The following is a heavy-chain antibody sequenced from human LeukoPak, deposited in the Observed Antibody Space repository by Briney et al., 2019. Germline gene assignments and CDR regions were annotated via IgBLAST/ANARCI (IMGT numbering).Heavy chain of an antibody. V-gene: IGHV3-23*01. D-gene: IGHD6-13*01. CDR2: ISGSGLLT. CDR3: ANSGSSWYWGY. J-gene: IGHJ4*02. Sequence: GGSLRLSCAVSGFTFSTYAMTWVRPAPGKGLEWVSSISGSGLLTFYADSVKGRFTVSRDNSKDTLYLQINSLRPEDTATYYCANSGSSWYWGYWGQGTLVTVSS. CDR1: GFTFSTYA.